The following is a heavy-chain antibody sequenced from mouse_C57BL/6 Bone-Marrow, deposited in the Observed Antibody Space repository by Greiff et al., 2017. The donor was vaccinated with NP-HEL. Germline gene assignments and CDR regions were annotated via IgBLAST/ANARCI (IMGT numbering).Heavy chain of an antibody. V-gene: IGHV1-15*01. CDR2: FDPETGGT. CDR1: GYTFTDYE. Sequence: QVQLKQSGAELVRPGASVTLSCKASGYTFTDYEMHWVKQTPVHGLEWIGAFDPETGGTAYNQKFKGKAILTVDKSSSTAYMELRSLTSEDSAVYYCTRYYGSSYGDWGQGTTLTVSS. CDR3: TRYYGSSYGD. J-gene: IGHJ2*01. D-gene: IGHD1-1*01.